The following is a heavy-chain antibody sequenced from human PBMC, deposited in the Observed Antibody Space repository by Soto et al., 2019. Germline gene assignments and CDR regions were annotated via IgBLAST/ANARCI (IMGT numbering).Heavy chain of an antibody. CDR1: GGSISSGGYY. CDR2: IYYSGST. V-gene: IGHV4-31*03. CDR3: ARYLRPPHGYSYGYFDY. D-gene: IGHD5-18*01. Sequence: QVQLQESGPGLVKPSQTLSLTCTVSGGSISSGGYYWSWIRQHPGKGLEWIGYIYYSGSTYHNPSLKSRVTISVDTSKNQFSLKLSSVTAADTAVYYCARYLRPPHGYSYGYFDYWGQGTLVTVSS. J-gene: IGHJ4*02.